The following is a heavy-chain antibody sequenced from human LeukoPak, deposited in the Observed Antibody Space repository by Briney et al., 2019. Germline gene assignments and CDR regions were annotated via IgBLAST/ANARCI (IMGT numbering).Heavy chain of an antibody. Sequence: GGPLRLSCAASGFTFSNAWMSWVRQAPGKGLEWVGRIKSKTDGGTTDYAAPVKGRFTISRDDSKNTLYLQMNSLKTEDTAVYYCTTGDIVVVPAAKSGYWGQGTLVTVSS. CDR3: TTGDIVVVPAAKSGY. J-gene: IGHJ4*02. CDR2: IKSKTDGGTT. D-gene: IGHD2-2*01. CDR1: GFTFSNAW. V-gene: IGHV3-15*01.